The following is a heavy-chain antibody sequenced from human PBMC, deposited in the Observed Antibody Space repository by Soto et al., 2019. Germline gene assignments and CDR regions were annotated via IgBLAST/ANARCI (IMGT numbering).Heavy chain of an antibody. CDR1: GYTFTSYD. V-gene: IGHV1-8*01. D-gene: IGHD3-22*01. Sequence: QVQLVQSGAEVQKPGASVKVSCKASGYTFTSYDINWVRQATGQGLEWMGWMNPNSGNTGYAQKFQGRVTMTRNTSISTAYMELSSLRSEDTAVYYCARVPNYYDSSGYYQPFDYWGQGTLVTVSS. J-gene: IGHJ4*02. CDR2: MNPNSGNT. CDR3: ARVPNYYDSSGYYQPFDY.